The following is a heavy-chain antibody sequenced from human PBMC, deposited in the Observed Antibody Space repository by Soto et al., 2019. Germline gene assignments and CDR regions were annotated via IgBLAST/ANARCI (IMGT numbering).Heavy chain of an antibody. CDR2: IWYDGSSK. J-gene: IGHJ4*02. D-gene: IGHD3-16*01. Sequence: QVQLVESGGGVVQPGRSLRLSCAASGFTFSSYGMHWVRQAPGKGLEWVAGIWYDGSSKYYADSVKGRVTISRDNSKNTLYLQMHSLRAEDTAVYFCARTGMGGYYIAYWGQGTLVTVSS. V-gene: IGHV3-33*01. CDR3: ARTGMGGYYIAY. CDR1: GFTFSSYG.